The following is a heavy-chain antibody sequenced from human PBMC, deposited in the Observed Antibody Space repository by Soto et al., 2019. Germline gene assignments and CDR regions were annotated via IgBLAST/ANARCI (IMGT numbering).Heavy chain of an antibody. CDR2: LIPNFDTP. CDR1: GGTFNNYA. CDR3: AVAMVREILIFESSGMHV. D-gene: IGHD3-10*01. V-gene: IGHV1-69*01. J-gene: IGHJ6*02. Sequence: QVQLVQSGAEVKKPGSSVKVSCKTSGGTFNNYAISWVRQAPGQGLEWMGGLIPNFDTPNYAQKFQDRLTILADESTSTVSMELRRLRSDDTAVYYCAVAMVREILIFESSGMHVWGQGTTVTVSS.